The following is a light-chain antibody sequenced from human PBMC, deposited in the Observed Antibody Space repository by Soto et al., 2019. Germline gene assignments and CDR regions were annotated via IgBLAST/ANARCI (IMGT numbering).Light chain of an antibody. J-gene: IGKJ1*01. CDR1: QGISSY. Sequence: DIQLTQSPSFLSASVGDRVTITCRASQGISSYLAWYQQKPGKAPKLLIYAASTLQSGVPSRFSGSGSGTEFTLTISSLQPDDFATYYCQQYSRHWTFGQGTKVDIK. V-gene: IGKV1-9*01. CDR2: AAS. CDR3: QQYSRHWT.